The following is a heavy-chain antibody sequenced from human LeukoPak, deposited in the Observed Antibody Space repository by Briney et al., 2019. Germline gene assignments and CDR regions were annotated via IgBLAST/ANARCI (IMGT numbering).Heavy chain of an antibody. D-gene: IGHD3-10*01. CDR3: ARDQYYYGSGSAFDI. J-gene: IGHJ3*02. Sequence: GGSLRLSCAASGFTFSSYSTNWVRQAPGKGLEWVSSISSSSSYIYYADSVKGRFTISRDNAKNSLYLQMNSLRAEDTAVYYCARDQYYYGSGSAFDIWGQGTMVTVSS. V-gene: IGHV3-21*01. CDR1: GFTFSSYS. CDR2: ISSSSSYI.